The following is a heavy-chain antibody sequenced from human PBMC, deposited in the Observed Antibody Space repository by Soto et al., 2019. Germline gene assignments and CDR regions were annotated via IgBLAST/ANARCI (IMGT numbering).Heavy chain of an antibody. CDR2: INPNSGGT. Sequence: ASVKVSCKASGYTFTRYTMNWVRQAPGQGLEWMGWINPNSGGTNYAQKFQGRVTMTRDTSISTAYMELSRLRSDDTAVYYCARDQGLSYLGYWGQGTLVTVSS. CDR1: GYTFTRYT. V-gene: IGHV1-2*02. J-gene: IGHJ4*02. D-gene: IGHD1-26*01. CDR3: ARDQGLSYLGY.